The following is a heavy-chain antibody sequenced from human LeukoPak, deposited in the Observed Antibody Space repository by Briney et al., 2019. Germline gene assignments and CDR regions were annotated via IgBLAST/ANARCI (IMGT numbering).Heavy chain of an antibody. Sequence: PSETLSLTCAVYGGSFSGYYWSWIRQPPGKGLEWIGEINHIGSTNYNPSLKSRVTISVDTSKNQFSLKLSSVTAADTAVYYCARGEGYCSSTSCYYFDYWGQGTLVTVSS. D-gene: IGHD2-2*01. V-gene: IGHV4-34*01. CDR1: GGSFSGYY. J-gene: IGHJ4*02. CDR2: INHIGST. CDR3: ARGEGYCSSTSCYYFDY.